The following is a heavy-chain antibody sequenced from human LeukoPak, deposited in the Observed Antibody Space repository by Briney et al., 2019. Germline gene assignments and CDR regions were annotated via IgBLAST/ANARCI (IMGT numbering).Heavy chain of an antibody. CDR1: VGTFSSYA. V-gene: IGHV1-69*04. D-gene: IGHD5-18*01. Sequence: SVKVSCKASVGTFSSYAISWVRQATGQGLEWMGRIIPIFGIANYAQKFHGRVTITADNSTSTAYMQLISLRSDDAAVYYCAGAGYSYAKDGFFDYWGQGTLVTVSS. J-gene: IGHJ4*02. CDR3: AGAGYSYAKDGFFDY. CDR2: IIPIFGIA.